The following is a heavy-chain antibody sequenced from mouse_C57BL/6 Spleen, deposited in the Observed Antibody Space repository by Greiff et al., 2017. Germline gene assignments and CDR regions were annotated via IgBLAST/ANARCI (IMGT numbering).Heavy chain of an antibody. J-gene: IGHJ2*02. Sequence: QVQLQQSGPELVKPGASVKISCKASGYAFSSSWMHWVKQRPGKGLEWIGRIYPGDGDTNYNGKFKGKATMTADKSSSTAYMQLSSLTSEDSAVYFCARNEADYWGQGTSLTVSS. V-gene: IGHV1-82*01. CDR2: IYPGDGDT. CDR3: ARNEADY. CDR1: GYAFSSSW.